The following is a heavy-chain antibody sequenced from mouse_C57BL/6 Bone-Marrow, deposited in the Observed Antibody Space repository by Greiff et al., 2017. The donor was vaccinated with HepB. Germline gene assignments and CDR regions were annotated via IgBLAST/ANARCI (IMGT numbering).Heavy chain of an antibody. CDR1: DFNIKDDY. V-gene: IGHV14-4*01. J-gene: IGHJ2*01. Sequence: VQLQQSGAELVRPGASVKLSCTASDFNIKDDYMHWVKQRPEQGLEWIGWIDPENGDTEYASKFQGKATITADTSSNTAYLQLSSLTSEDTAVYYCTTYYYGSSPDYWGQGTTLTVSS. CDR3: TTYYYGSSPDY. D-gene: IGHD1-1*01. CDR2: IDPENGDT.